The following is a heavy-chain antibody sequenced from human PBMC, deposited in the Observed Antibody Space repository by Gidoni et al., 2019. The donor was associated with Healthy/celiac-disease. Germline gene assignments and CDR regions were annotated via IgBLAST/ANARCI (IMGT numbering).Heavy chain of an antibody. Sequence: EVQLVESGGGLVQPGGSMRLSCAASGFTFSSYWMHWVRQAPGKGLVWVARLNSDGSSTSYADSVKGRFTISRDNAKNTLYLQMNSLRAEDTAVYYCASPHDSGSFHWGQGTLVTVSS. CDR3: ASPHDSGSFH. CDR2: LNSDGSST. CDR1: GFTFSSYW. J-gene: IGHJ4*02. V-gene: IGHV3-74*01. D-gene: IGHD1-26*01.